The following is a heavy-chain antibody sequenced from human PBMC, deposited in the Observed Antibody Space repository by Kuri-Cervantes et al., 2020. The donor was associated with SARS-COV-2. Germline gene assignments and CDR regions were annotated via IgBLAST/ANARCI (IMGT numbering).Heavy chain of an antibody. CDR2: ISSSSSYI. V-gene: IGHV3-21*01. CDR1: GFTFSSYS. D-gene: IGHD2-15*01. CDR3: ARADDCSGGSCPAYY. J-gene: IGHJ4*02. Sequence: GESLKISCAASGFTFSSYSMNWVRQAPGKGLEWVSSISSSSSYIYYADSVKGRFTISRDNAKNSLYLQMNSLRAEDTAVYYCARADDCSGGSCPAYYWGQGTLVTVSS.